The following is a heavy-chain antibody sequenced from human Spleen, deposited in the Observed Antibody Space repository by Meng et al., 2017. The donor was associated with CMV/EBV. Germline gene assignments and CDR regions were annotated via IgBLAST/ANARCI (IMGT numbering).Heavy chain of an antibody. J-gene: IGHJ6*02. V-gene: IGHV4-34*01. CDR1: GGSFSVYF. CDR3: ARDREDRYAMDV. D-gene: IGHD1-1*01. CDR2: INHSGST. Sequence: GSLRLSCAVYGGSFSVYFWTWIRQPPGKGLEWIGQINHSGSTDYNPSLKGRVAISADTSKNQFSLRLSSVTAADTALYYCARDREDRYAMDVWGQGTTVTVSS.